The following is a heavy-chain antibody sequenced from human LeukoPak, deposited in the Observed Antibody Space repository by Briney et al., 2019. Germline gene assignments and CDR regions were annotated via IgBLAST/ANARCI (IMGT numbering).Heavy chain of an antibody. CDR2: IFYSGKT. V-gene: IGHV4-39*02. Sequence: NPSETLSLTCTVSNGSMTSDSYYWAWVRQPPGKGLEWIGTIFYSGKTYYSACLKSRVTVSLDTSKKNFSLRLSSVTAADTAVYYCARLWIAATWFDAWGQGALVTVSS. CDR3: ARLWIAATWFDA. CDR1: NGSMTSDSYY. D-gene: IGHD6-25*01. J-gene: IGHJ5*02.